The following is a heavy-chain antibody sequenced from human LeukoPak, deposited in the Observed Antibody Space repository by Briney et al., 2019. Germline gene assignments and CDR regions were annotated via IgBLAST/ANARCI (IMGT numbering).Heavy chain of an antibody. CDR1: GFTFDDYA. V-gene: IGHV3-9*01. CDR2: ISWNSGSI. D-gene: IGHD6-13*01. Sequence: GGSLRLSCAASGFTFDDYAMHWVRQAPGKGLEWVPGISWNSGSIGYADSVKGRFTISRDNAKNSLYLQMNSLRAEDTALYYCAKAYSSSWYGAFDYWGQGTLVTVSS. J-gene: IGHJ4*02. CDR3: AKAYSSSWYGAFDY.